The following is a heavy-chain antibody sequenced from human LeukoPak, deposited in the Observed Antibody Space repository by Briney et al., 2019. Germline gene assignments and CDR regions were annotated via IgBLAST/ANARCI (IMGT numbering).Heavy chain of an antibody. Sequence: GASVKVSCKASGYTFTSYGISWVRQAPGQGLEWMGWISAYNGNTDYAQKLQGRVTMTTDTSTSTAYMELRSLRSDDTAVYYCARDQEYYDILTGYYTGYYFDYWGQGTLVTVSS. CDR2: ISAYNGNT. D-gene: IGHD3-9*01. J-gene: IGHJ4*02. V-gene: IGHV1-18*01. CDR3: ARDQEYYDILTGYYTGYYFDY. CDR1: GYTFTSYG.